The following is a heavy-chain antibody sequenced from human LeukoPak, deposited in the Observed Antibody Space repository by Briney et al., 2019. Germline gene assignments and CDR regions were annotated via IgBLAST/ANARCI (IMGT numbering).Heavy chain of an antibody. CDR1: GGSFSGYY. D-gene: IGHD3-10*01. J-gene: IGHJ3*02. V-gene: IGHV4-34*01. CDR2: INHSGST. Sequence: PSETLSLTCAVYGGSFSGYYWSWIRQPPGKGLEWIGEINHSGSTNYNPSLKSRVTISVDTSKNQFSLKLSSVTAADTAVYYCARGRITMVRGVISHAFDIWGQGTMVTVSS. CDR3: ARGRITMVRGVISHAFDI.